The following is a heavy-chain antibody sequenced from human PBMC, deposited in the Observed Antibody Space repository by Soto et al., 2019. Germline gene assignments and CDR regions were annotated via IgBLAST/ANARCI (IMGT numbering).Heavy chain of an antibody. V-gene: IGHV4-59*01. CDR2: IYYSGST. CDR1: GGSISSYY. Sequence: SETLSLTCTDSGGSISSYYWSWIRQPPGKGLEWIGYIYYSGSTNYNPSLKSRVTISVDTSKNQFSLKLSSVTAAYTAVYYCARGGAAAGSRERNWFDPWGQGTLVTV. D-gene: IGHD6-13*01. CDR3: ARGGAAAGSRERNWFDP. J-gene: IGHJ5*02.